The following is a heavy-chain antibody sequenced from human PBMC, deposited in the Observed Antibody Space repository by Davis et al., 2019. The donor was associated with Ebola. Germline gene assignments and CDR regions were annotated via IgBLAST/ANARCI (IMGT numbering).Heavy chain of an antibody. D-gene: IGHD3-3*01. CDR3: ARDLYYDRLGPSPSGNYYYYGMDV. CDR2: ISSSSSYI. V-gene: IGHV3-21*01. J-gene: IGHJ6*02. CDR1: GFTFSSYS. Sequence: GESLKISCAASGFTFSSYSMNWVRQAPGKGLEWVSSISSSSSYIYYADSVKGRFTISRDNAKNSLYLQMNSLRAEDTAVYYCARDLYYDRLGPSPSGNYYYYGMDVWGQGTTVTVSS.